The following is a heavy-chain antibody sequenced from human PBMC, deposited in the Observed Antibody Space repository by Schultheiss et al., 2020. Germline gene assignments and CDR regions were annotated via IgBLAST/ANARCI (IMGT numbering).Heavy chain of an antibody. CDR1: GFTFSSYA. CDR3: ARDLDRGLVDY. CDR2: IKQDGSEK. J-gene: IGHJ4*02. D-gene: IGHD5-12*01. Sequence: GGSLRLSCAASGFTFSSYAMHWVRQAPGKGLEWVANIKQDGSEKYYVDSVKGRFTISRDNAKNSLYLQMNSLRAEDTAVYYCARDLDRGLVDYWGQGTLVTVSS. V-gene: IGHV3-7*01.